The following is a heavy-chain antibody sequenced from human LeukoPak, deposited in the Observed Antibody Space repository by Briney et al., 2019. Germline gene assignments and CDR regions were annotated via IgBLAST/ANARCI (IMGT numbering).Heavy chain of an antibody. J-gene: IGHJ6*03. Sequence: ASVKVSCKASGYTFTGYYMHWVRQAPGQGLEWMGWINPNSGGTNYSQKFQGRVTITRDTSISTAYMELSRLRSDDTAVYYCARRGLPGHYYSYMDVWGKGTTVTISS. D-gene: IGHD1-1*01. CDR2: INPNSGGT. CDR3: ARRGLPGHYYSYMDV. CDR1: GYTFTGYY. V-gene: IGHV1-2*02.